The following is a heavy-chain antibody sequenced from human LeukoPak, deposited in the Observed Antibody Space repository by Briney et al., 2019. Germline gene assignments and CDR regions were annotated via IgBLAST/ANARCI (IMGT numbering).Heavy chain of an antibody. CDR3: AREVLMGPRYFDY. CDR2: IKYDGNEE. D-gene: IGHD3-10*01. Sequence: GGSLRLSCAASGFTFSDYWMSWMRQAPGKGLEWVANIKYDGNEEYYVDSVKGRFTISRDNAKNSLYLQMNSLRAEDTAVYYCAREVLMGPRYFDYWGQGTLVTVSS. J-gene: IGHJ4*02. V-gene: IGHV3-7*01. CDR1: GFTFSDYW.